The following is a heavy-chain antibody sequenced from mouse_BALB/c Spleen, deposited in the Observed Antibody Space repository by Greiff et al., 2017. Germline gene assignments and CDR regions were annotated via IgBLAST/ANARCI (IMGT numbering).Heavy chain of an antibody. J-gene: IGHJ2*01. CDR3: ATYGNYGY. V-gene: IGHV14-3*02. D-gene: IGHD2-1*01. CDR1: GFNIKDTY. CDR2: IDPANGNT. Sequence: EVMLVESGAELVKPGASVKLSCTASGFNIKDTYMHWVKQRPEQGLEWIGRIDPANGNTKYDPKFQGKATITADTSSNTAYLQLSSLTSEDTAVYYCATYGNYGYWGQGTTLTVSS.